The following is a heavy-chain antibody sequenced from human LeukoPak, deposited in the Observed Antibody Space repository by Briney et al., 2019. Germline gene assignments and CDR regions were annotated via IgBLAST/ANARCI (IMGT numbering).Heavy chain of an antibody. CDR1: GFTFNNYE. Sequence: GGSLRLSCAASGFTFNNYEMHWVRQTAGKGLEWVSAVGIAGDTFYAGSVKGRFSISRDNAESSLFLQMNSLRAGDTAVYYCAREGRMGTADAFDVWGQGAMVTVSS. J-gene: IGHJ3*01. V-gene: IGHV3-13*01. CDR3: AREGRMGTADAFDV. CDR2: VGIAGDT. D-gene: IGHD1-14*01.